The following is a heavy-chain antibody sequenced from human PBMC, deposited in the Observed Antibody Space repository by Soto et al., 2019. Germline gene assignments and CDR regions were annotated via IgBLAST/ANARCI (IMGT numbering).Heavy chain of an antibody. CDR2: TYYRSRFFS. CDR3: VRDRYSSSGWFDP. D-gene: IGHD3-10*01. Sequence: SQTLSLTWAISGDSVSSYSAAWNWIRQSPSGGLEWLGRTYYRSRFFSDYAESVKSRIIINPDTSKNQFSLQLKSVTPEDTAVYYCVRDRYSSSGWFDPWGQVPPVTVSS. V-gene: IGHV6-1*01. J-gene: IGHJ5*02. CDR1: GDSVSSYSAA.